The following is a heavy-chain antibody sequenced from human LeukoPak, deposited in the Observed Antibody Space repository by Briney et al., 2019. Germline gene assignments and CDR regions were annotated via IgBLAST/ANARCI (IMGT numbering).Heavy chain of an antibody. CDR3: AKVRGGYYDSSGYYYVGPFDY. V-gene: IGHV3-30*18. J-gene: IGHJ4*02. CDR2: ISYDGSNK. D-gene: IGHD3-22*01. Sequence: PGGSLRLSCAASGFTFSSYGMHWVRQAPGKGLEWVAVISYDGSNKYYADSVKGRFTISRDNSKNTLYLQMNSLRAEDTAVYYCAKVRGGYYDSSGYYYVGPFDYWGQGTLVTVSS. CDR1: GFTFSSYG.